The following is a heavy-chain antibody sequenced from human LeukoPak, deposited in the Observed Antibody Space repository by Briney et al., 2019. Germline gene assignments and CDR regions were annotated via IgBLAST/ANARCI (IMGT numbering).Heavy chain of an antibody. CDR2: ISGSGVST. V-gene: IGHV3-23*01. CDR3: AKAVAAAANPSLFDY. Sequence: GGSLRLSCAASGFTFSSYAMSWVRQAPGNGLEWVSAISGSGVSTYYTDSVKGRFTISRDNSKNTLYLQMNSLRAEDTAVYYCAKAVAAAANPSLFDYWGQGTLVTVSS. D-gene: IGHD6-13*01. J-gene: IGHJ4*02. CDR1: GFTFSSYA.